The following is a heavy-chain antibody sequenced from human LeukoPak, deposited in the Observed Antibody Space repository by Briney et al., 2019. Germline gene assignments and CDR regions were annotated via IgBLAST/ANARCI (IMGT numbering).Heavy chain of an antibody. V-gene: IGHV4-31*03. D-gene: IGHD4-17*01. CDR2: IYSSGST. CDR3: ASTDGDHYHYYYYYMDV. Sequence: PSQTLSLTCTVSGGSITSGGYYWSWIRQLPGKGLEWIGYIYSSGSTFYNPSLQSRVSISVDTSRNQFSLKLSSVTAADTAIYYCASTDGDHYHYYYYYMDVWGNGTTVTVSS. J-gene: IGHJ6*03. CDR1: GGSITSGGYY.